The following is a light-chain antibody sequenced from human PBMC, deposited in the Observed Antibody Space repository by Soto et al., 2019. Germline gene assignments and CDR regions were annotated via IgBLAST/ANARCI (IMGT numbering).Light chain of an antibody. V-gene: IGKV3-15*01. J-gene: IGKJ3*01. CDR2: GAS. CDR3: QQYKNWPPFT. Sequence: EIVMTQSPATLSVSPGERATLSCRASQSVSNNLAWYQQKPGQAPRLLIYGASTRATGIPARFSGSGSGTEFTLTISSLQSEDFAVYYCQQYKNWPPFTFGPGTKVDIK. CDR1: QSVSNN.